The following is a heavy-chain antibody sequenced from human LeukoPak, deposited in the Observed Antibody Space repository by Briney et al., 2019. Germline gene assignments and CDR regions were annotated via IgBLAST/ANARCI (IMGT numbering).Heavy chain of an antibody. CDR3: ARDLLNEGNHLDY. Sequence: SETLSLICTVSGASISSYYWSWIRQPPGKGLEWIGDIYYSGSIKYNPSLKSRVTMSVDTSKNQFSLKLSSVTAADTAIYYCARDLLNEGNHLDYWGQGTLVTVSS. V-gene: IGHV4-59*01. D-gene: IGHD4-23*01. CDR1: GASISSYY. CDR2: IYYSGSI. J-gene: IGHJ4*02.